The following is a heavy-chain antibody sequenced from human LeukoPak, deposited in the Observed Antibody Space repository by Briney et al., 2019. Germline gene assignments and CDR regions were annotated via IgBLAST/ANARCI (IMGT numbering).Heavy chain of an antibody. CDR3: AKAAELSGYYFDY. CDR1: GFTFSSYS. Sequence: GGSLRLSCAASGFTFSSYSMNWVRQAPGKGLEWVSGISWNSGSIGYADSVKGRFTISRDNAKNSLYLQMNSLRAEDTALYYCAKAAELSGYYFDYWGQGTLVTVSS. V-gene: IGHV3-9*01. CDR2: ISWNSGSI. J-gene: IGHJ4*02. D-gene: IGHD3-3*01.